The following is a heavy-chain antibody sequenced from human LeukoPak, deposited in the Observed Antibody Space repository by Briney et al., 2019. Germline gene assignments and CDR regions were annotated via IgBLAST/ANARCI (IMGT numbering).Heavy chain of an antibody. D-gene: IGHD2-2*01. CDR1: GGSISSYY. CDR3: ARAIRGSCSSTSCYAPYYYYYCYMDV. Sequence: SETLSLTCTVSGGSISSYYWSWIRQPAGKGLEWIGRIYTSGSTNYNPSLKSRVTMSVDTSKNQFSLKLSSVTAADTAVYYCARAIRGSCSSTSCYAPYYYYYCYMDVWGKGTTVTVSS. CDR2: IYTSGST. V-gene: IGHV4-4*07. J-gene: IGHJ6*03.